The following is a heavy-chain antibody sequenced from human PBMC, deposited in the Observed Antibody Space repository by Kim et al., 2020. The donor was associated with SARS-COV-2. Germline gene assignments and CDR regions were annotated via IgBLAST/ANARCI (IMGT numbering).Heavy chain of an antibody. J-gene: IGHJ4*02. D-gene: IGHD5-18*01. Sequence: TIYAQKFHGRVTVTEDTYTDAAYMELRSLRSEDPAVYYCANVYSWYFDYWGQGTLVTVSS. V-gene: IGHV1-24*01. CDR3: ANVYSWYFDY. CDR2: T.